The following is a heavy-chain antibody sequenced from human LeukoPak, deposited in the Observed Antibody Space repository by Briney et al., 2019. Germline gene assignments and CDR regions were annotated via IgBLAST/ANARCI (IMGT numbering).Heavy chain of an antibody. D-gene: IGHD3-22*01. V-gene: IGHV1-69*04. CDR1: GGTFSSYA. J-gene: IGHJ4*02. Sequence: GASVKVSCKASGGTFSSYAISWVRQAPGQGLEWMGRIIPILGIANYAQKFQGRVTITADKSTSTAYMELSSLRSEDTAVYYCARGGSYYYDSSPVYWGQGTLVTVSS. CDR2: IIPILGIA. CDR3: ARGGSYYYDSSPVY.